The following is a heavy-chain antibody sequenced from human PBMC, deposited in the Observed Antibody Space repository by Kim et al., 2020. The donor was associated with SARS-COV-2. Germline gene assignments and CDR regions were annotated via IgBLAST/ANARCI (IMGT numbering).Heavy chain of an antibody. CDR3: ARAIWFGDAFDI. V-gene: IGHV3-53*04. Sequence: TYYADSVKGQFTISRHNSKNTLYLQRNSLRAEDTAVYYCARAIWFGDAFDIWGQGTMVTVSS. D-gene: IGHD3-10*01. CDR2: T. J-gene: IGHJ3*02.